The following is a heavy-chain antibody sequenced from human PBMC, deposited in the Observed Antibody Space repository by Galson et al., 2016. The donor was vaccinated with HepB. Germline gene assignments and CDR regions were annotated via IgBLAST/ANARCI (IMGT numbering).Heavy chain of an antibody. V-gene: IGHV4-59*01. CDR3: ASTEQWLVPFDY. D-gene: IGHD6-19*01. CDR1: GGSMSSNY. Sequence: LSLTCSVTGGSMSSNYWSWLRQSPGTGLEWIGSIHNSGSTNSGRPNYNPSLKSRVPISVDTSKKQVSLKLTSVTAADTAVYYCASTEQWLVPFDYWGQGTLVTVSS. J-gene: IGHJ4*02. CDR2: IHNSGST.